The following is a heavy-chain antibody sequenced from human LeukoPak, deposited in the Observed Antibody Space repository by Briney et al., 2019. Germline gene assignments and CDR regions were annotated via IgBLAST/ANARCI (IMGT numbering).Heavy chain of an antibody. CDR3: VRDLGHCSGGTCYSVGWSDP. Sequence: GGSLRLSCVASGDTLSNYAMSCARQAPGKGLEWVSVIYSGGSTYYADSVKGRFTISRDNSKSTLYLQMNSLRAEDTAVYYCVRDLGHCSGGTCYSVGWSDPWGQGTLVTVSS. V-gene: IGHV3-53*01. D-gene: IGHD2-15*01. CDR2: IYSGGST. CDR1: GDTLSNYA. J-gene: IGHJ5*02.